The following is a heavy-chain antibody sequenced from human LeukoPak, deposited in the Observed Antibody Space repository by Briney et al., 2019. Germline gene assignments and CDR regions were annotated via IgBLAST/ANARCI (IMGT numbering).Heavy chain of an antibody. D-gene: IGHD6-13*01. J-gene: IGHJ4*02. Sequence: SVKVSCKASGGTFSSYAISWVRQAPGQGLEWMGRIIPIFGTANYAQKFQGRVTITTDESMSTAYMELSSLRSEDTAVYYCARTPYSSSWYSLNYFDYWGQGTLVTVSS. CDR3: ARTPYSSSWYSLNYFDY. CDR2: IIPIFGTA. CDR1: GGTFSSYA. V-gene: IGHV1-69*05.